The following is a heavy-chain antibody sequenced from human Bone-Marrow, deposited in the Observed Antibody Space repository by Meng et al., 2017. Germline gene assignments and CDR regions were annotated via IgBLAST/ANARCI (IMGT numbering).Heavy chain of an antibody. CDR3: ARDLAVAGGGYHWFDP. V-gene: IGHV4-39*07. D-gene: IGHD6-19*01. CDR1: GGSISSSSYY. Sequence: SETLSLTCTVSGGSISSSSYYWGWLRQPPGKGLEWIGCIYYSGSTYYNPSLKSRVTMSVDTSKNQFSLKLSSVTAADTAVYYCARDLAVAGGGYHWFDPWGQGTLVTVSS. J-gene: IGHJ5*02. CDR2: IYYSGST.